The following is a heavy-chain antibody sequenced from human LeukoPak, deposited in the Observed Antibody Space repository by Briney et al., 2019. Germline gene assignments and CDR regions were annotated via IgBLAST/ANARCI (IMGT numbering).Heavy chain of an antibody. V-gene: IGHV4-34*01. CDR1: GGSLSGYY. Sequence: PSETLSLTCAVYGGSLSGYYWSWIRQPPGKGLEWIGEINHSGSTNYNPSLKSRVTISVDTSKNQFSLKLSSVTAADTAVYYCARGKWRSSGYLRNSNWFDPWGQGTLVTVPS. CDR3: ARGKWRSSGYLRNSNWFDP. D-gene: IGHD3-22*01. J-gene: IGHJ5*02. CDR2: INHSGST.